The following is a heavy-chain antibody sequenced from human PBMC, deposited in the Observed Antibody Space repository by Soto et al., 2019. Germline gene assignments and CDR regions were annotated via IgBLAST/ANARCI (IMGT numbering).Heavy chain of an antibody. Sequence: QMQLQESGPGLVKPSDTLSLTCAVSGYSISSSNWWGWIRQPAGKGLEWIGYIYYSGTTYYNPSLKSRVTMSVDTSKNQFSLKLTSVTAVDTAVYYCARRQIQGPIDYWGQGTLVTVSS. J-gene: IGHJ4*02. CDR2: IYYSGTT. V-gene: IGHV4-28*01. CDR1: GYSISSSNW. CDR3: ARRQIQGPIDY.